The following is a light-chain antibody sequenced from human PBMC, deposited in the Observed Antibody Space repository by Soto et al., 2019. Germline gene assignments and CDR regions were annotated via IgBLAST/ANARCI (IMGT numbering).Light chain of an antibody. J-gene: IGKJ4*01. CDR2: GAS. Sequence: EILLTQSQGTLSLSPGEGATLSCRASQSVTSSYLAWYQQEPGQAPRLLIYGASSRATGIPARFSGSASGTDFTLTISRLEPEDFAVYYCQQYGSSPLTCGGGTK. CDR3: QQYGSSPLT. V-gene: IGKV3-20*01. CDR1: QSVTSSY.